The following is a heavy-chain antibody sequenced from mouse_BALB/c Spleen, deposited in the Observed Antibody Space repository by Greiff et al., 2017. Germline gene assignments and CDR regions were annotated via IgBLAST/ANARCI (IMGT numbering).Heavy chain of an antibody. CDR3: TRGDRYDEGYFDY. Sequence: QVQLQQSGAELVKPGASVKLSCKASGYTFTSYYMYWVKQRPGQGLEWIGEINPSNGGTNFNEKFKSKATLTVDKSSSTAYMQLSSLTSEDSAVYYCTRGDRYDEGYFDYWGQGTTLTVSS. CDR1: GYTFTSYY. CDR2: INPSNGGT. V-gene: IGHV1S81*02. J-gene: IGHJ2*01. D-gene: IGHD2-14*01.